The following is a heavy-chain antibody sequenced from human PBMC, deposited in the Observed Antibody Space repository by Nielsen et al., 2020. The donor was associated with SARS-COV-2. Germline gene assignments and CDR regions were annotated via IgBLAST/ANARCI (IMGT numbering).Heavy chain of an antibody. J-gene: IGHJ6*02. D-gene: IGHD2-2*01. CDR1: GYSFTNYW. CDR2: IYPGDSDI. CDR3: ASNIVVVLSDYYYYGMDV. V-gene: IGHV5-51*01. Sequence: GESLKISCKGSGYSFTNYWIGWVRQMPGKGLEWMGVIYPGDSDIRYSPSFQGQVTISADKSISTAYLQWSSLKASDTAMYYCASNIVVVLSDYYYYGMDVWGQGTTVTVSS.